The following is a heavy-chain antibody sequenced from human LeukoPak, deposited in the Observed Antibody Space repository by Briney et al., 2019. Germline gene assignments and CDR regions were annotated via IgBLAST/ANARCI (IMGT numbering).Heavy chain of an antibody. CDR1: GFTLSNYW. Sequence: GGSLRLSCAASGFTLSNYWMSWVRQAPGKGLEWVANMKEDGSQETYVDSVKGRFTISRDNAKNSLYLQMNNVRAEDTAVYYCARYSYKHDCWGQGTLVTVSS. D-gene: IGHD2-15*01. J-gene: IGHJ4*02. V-gene: IGHV3-7*01. CDR2: MKEDGSQE. CDR3: ARYSYKHDC.